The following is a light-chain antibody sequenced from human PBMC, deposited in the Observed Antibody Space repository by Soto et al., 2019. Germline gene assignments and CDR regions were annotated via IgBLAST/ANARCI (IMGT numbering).Light chain of an antibody. CDR2: EVD. J-gene: IGLJ3*02. V-gene: IGLV2-8*01. CDR3: SSYAGSNNWM. CDR1: TSDVGVYNY. Sequence: QSVLTQPPSASGSPGQSVTISCTGTTSDVGVYNYVSWYQQHPGKAPKFIIYEVDQRPSGVPDRFSGSKSGNTASLTVSGLQAEDEADYYCSSYAGSNNWMFGGGTKVTVL.